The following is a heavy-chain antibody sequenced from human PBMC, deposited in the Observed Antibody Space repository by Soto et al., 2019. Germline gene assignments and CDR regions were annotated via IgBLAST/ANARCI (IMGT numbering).Heavy chain of an antibody. CDR2: IKRTTDGGTI. V-gene: IGHV3-15*05. J-gene: IGHJ4*02. CDR3: STYNTGSCSH. D-gene: IGHD1-26*01. Sequence: GGSLRLSCAASGFTFSNTWMIWVRQAPGKGLEWLGRIKRTTDGGTIDYAAPVKGRFIISRDDSENILHLQLNSLKIEDTAVYYCSTYNTGSCSHWGQGTQVTVSS. CDR1: GFTFSNTW.